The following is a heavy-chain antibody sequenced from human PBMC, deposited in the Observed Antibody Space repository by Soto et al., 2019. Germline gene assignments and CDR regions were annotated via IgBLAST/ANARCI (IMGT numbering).Heavy chain of an antibody. CDR2: IYHSGST. CDR3: ASMVRGVNPLYYYYGMDV. V-gene: IGHV4-30-2*01. J-gene: IGHJ6*02. Sequence: QLQLQESGSGLVKPSQTLSLTCAVSGGSISSGGYSWSWIRQPPGKGLEWIGYIYHSGSTYYNPSLKSRVTISVDRSKNQFSLKLSSVTAADTAVYYCASMVRGVNPLYYYYGMDVWGQGTTVTVSS. CDR1: GGSISSGGYS. D-gene: IGHD3-10*01.